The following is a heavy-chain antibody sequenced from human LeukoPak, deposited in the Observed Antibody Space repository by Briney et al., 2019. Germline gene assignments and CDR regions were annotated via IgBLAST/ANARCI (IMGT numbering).Heavy chain of an antibody. V-gene: IGHV1-2*04. J-gene: IGHJ4*02. CDR2: INPNSGGT. CDR3: ARGDTAGYCSGGSCYQDSHPGPY. D-gene: IGHD2-15*01. CDR1: GYTFTGYY. Sequence: ASVKVSCKASGYTFTGYYMHWVRQAPGQGLEWMGWINPNSGGTNYAQKFQGWVTMTRDTSISTAYMELSRLRSDDTAVYYCARGDTAGYCSGGSCYQDSHPGPYWGQGTLVTVSS.